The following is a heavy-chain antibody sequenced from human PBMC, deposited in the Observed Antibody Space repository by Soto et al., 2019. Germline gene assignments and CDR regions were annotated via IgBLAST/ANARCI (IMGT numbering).Heavy chain of an antibody. CDR2: IIPIFGTA. D-gene: IGHD3-3*01. Sequence: QVQLVQSGAEVKKPGSSVKVSCKASGGTFSSYAISWVRQAPGQGLEWMGGIIPIFGTANYAQKFQGRVTITADESTSTAYMELSSLRSGDTAVYYCARTLRFLGWRGMDWFAPWGQGTLVTVSS. CDR1: GGTFSSYA. J-gene: IGHJ5*02. V-gene: IGHV1-69*12. CDR3: ARTLRFLGWRGMDWFAP.